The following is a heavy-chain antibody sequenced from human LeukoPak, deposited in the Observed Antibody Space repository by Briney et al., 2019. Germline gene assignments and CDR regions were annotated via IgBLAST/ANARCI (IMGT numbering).Heavy chain of an antibody. Sequence: ASVKVSCKASGYTFTVHYMHWLRQAPGQGPEWMGWIHPNGGTNYAPKFQGRVTLTRDTSISTAYMELSSLSSDDTAVYYCARMWSDYSHYDYWGQGTLVTVSS. V-gene: IGHV1-2*02. CDR2: IHPNGGT. D-gene: IGHD4-11*01. J-gene: IGHJ4*02. CDR3: ARMWSDYSHYDY. CDR1: GYTFTVHY.